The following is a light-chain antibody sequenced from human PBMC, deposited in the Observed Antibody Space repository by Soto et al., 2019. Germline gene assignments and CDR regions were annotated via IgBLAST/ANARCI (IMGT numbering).Light chain of an antibody. J-gene: IGKJ1*01. CDR3: HQYGSSPWT. V-gene: IGKV3-20*01. Sequence: EIVLTQSPGTLSLSPGEGATLSCRASQSVSSSYLAWSQQKPGQAPRLLIYGASSRATGIPDRFSGSGSGTDFTLTISRLEPEDFAVYFCHQYGSSPWTFGQGTKVEV. CDR1: QSVSSSY. CDR2: GAS.